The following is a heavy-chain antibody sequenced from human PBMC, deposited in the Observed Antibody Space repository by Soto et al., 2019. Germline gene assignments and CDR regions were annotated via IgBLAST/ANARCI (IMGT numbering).Heavy chain of an antibody. D-gene: IGHD5-12*01. CDR2: IKQDGSEK. CDR1: GFTFSTYW. CDR3: ARTVPTISGDVLNY. V-gene: IGHV3-7*01. Sequence: EVELVESGGGLVQPGGSLRLSCVASGFTFSTYWMTWVRQAPGKGLEWVANIKQDGSEKYYVDSVKGRFTISRDNVENSLYLQINSLRAEDTALYYYARTVPTISGDVLNYWGQGTLVTVSS. J-gene: IGHJ4*02.